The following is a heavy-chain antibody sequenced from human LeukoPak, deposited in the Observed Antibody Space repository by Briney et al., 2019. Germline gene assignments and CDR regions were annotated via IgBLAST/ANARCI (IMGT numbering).Heavy chain of an antibody. CDR3: ATGYSSGWYFYFQY. CDR2: IKQDGSEQ. CDR1: RFTFSKYW. Sequence: PGGSLRLSCEASRFTFSKYWMSWVRQAPGKGLEWVANIKQDGSEQNYVDSVKGRFTISRDNAKNSLYLRMDSLRAEDTAVYYCATGYSSGWYFYFQYWSQGTLVTVSS. J-gene: IGHJ1*01. D-gene: IGHD6-19*01. V-gene: IGHV3-7*01.